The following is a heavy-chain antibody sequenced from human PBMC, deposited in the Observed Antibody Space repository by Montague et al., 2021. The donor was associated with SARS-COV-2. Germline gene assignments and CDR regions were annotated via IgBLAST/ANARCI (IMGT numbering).Heavy chain of an antibody. CDR1: GFTFSNYW. Sequence: SLRLSCAASGFTFSNYWMTWVRQAPGKGLEWVANIKQDESEKYYVDSVEGRFAISRDNAKNSLYLRMNSLRVEDTAVYYCTRGPRGNNGGKSDYWGQGTLVTVSS. CDR2: IKQDESEK. CDR3: TRGPRGNNGGKSDY. D-gene: IGHD4-23*01. V-gene: IGHV3-7*01. J-gene: IGHJ4*02.